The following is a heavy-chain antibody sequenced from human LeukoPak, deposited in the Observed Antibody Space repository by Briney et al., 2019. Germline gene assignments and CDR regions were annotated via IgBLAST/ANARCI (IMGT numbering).Heavy chain of an antibody. CDR3: ARDFAF. J-gene: IGHJ4*02. Sequence: SQTLSLTCTVSGGSISSGSYYWSWIRQPAGKGLEWIGRIYTSGSTNYNPSLKSRVTISVDTSKNQFSLKLSSVTAADTAVYYCARDFAFWRQGTLVTVSS. V-gene: IGHV4-61*02. CDR1: GGSISSGSYY. CDR2: IYTSGST.